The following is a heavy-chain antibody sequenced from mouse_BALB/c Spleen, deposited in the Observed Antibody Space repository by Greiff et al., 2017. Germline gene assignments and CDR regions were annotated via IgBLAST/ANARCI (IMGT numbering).Heavy chain of an antibody. D-gene: IGHD2-1*01. CDR3: ARFHYGNYANYYAMDY. Sequence: EVQLQQSGPELVKPGASVKISCKASGYTFTDYNMHWVKQSHGKSLEWIGYIYPYNGGTGYNQKFKSKATLTVDNSSSTAYMELRSLTSEDSAVYYCARFHYGNYANYYAMDYWGQGTSVTVSS. J-gene: IGHJ4*01. CDR2: IYPYNGGT. V-gene: IGHV1S29*02. CDR1: GYTFTDYN.